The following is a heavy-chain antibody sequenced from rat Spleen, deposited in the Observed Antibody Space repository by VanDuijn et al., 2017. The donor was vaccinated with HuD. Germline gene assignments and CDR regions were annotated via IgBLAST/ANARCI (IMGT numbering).Heavy chain of an antibody. CDR3: AKGYNTRRGWFAY. CDR2: IIYDGSRT. CDR1: GLSFSNYD. V-gene: IGHV5S10*01. Sequence: EVQLVESGGGLVQPGRSMKLSCAASGLSFSNYDMAWVRQAPTKGLEWVTTIIYDGSRTFYRDSVRGRFTISRDNAKSTLYLQMDSLRSEDTATYYCAKGYNTRRGWFAYWGQGTLVTVSS. D-gene: IGHD1-11*01. J-gene: IGHJ3*01.